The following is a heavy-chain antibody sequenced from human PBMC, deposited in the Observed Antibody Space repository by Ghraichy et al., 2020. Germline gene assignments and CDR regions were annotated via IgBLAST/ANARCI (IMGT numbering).Heavy chain of an antibody. CDR2: IYHRGST. J-gene: IGHJ5*02. V-gene: IGHV4-30-2*01. CDR1: GGSISSGGYS. D-gene: IGHD4-23*01. CDR3: ARSTVAITGWFDP. Sequence: SLNISCAVSGGSISSGGYSWSWIRQPPGKGLEWIGYIYHRGSTYYNPSLKSRVTISVDRSKNQFSLKLSSVTAADTAVYYCARSTVAITGWFDPWGQGTLVTVSS.